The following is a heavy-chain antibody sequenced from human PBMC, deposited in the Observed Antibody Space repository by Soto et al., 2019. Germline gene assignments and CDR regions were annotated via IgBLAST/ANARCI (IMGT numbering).Heavy chain of an antibody. D-gene: IGHD6-13*01. CDR1: GFTFSSYA. J-gene: IGHJ4*02. CDR2: ISGSGGST. V-gene: IGHV3-23*01. CDR3: AKDWSISSSWYDSIDY. Sequence: EVQLLESRGGLVQPGGSLRLSCAASGFTFSSYAMSWVRQAPGKGLEWVSAISGSGGSTYYADSVKGRFTISRDNSKNTLYLQMNSLRAEDTAVYYCAKDWSISSSWYDSIDYWGQGTLVTVSS.